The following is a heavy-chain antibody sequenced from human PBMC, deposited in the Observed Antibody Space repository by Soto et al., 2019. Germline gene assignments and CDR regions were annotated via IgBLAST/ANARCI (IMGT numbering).Heavy chain of an antibody. CDR3: AKADGEKWLIHNLDN. J-gene: IGHJ4*02. CDR1: GFNFKKFA. CDR2: ISCCGGST. V-gene: IGHV3-23*01. Sequence: PGWSLRLSCEASGFNFKKFAMGWVRQAPGEGLEWVSGISCCGGSTFYADSVKGRFSLARDDSKNTLSLQLNSLRVEDTAHYYCAKADGEKWLIHNLDNWGQGTQVTVSS. D-gene: IGHD6-19*01.